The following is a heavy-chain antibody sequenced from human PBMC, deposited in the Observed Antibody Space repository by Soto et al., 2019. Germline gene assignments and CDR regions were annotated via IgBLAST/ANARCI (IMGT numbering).Heavy chain of an antibody. CDR1: GGSISSGGYS. CDR2: MYHSGST. J-gene: IGHJ4*02. CDR3: ARLPDY. D-gene: IGHD2-2*01. Sequence: PSETLSLTCAVSGGSISSGGYSWSWIRQPPGKGLEWIGYMYHSGSTYYNPSLKSRVTISIDRSKNQFSLKLSSVTAADTAVYYRARLPDYWGQGILVTGAS. V-gene: IGHV4-30-2*01.